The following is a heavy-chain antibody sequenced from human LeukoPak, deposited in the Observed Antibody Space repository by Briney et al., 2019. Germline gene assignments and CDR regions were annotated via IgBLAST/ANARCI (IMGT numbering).Heavy chain of an antibody. V-gene: IGHV4-59*08. CDR3: ASDYYDSSGYGY. D-gene: IGHD3-22*01. CDR1: GGSISSYY. J-gene: IGHJ4*02. Sequence: SETLSLTCTVSGGSISSYYWSWIRQPPGKGLEWIGYIYYSGSTNYNPSLKSRVTISVDTSKNQFSLKLSSVIAADTAVYYCASDYYDSSGYGYWGQGTLVTVSS. CDR2: IYYSGST.